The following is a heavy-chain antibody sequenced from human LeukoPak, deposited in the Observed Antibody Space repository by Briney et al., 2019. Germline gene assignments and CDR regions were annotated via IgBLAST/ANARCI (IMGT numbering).Heavy chain of an antibody. CDR2: IINPSGGST. Sequence: ASVKVSCQASGYTFSSYYMHWVRQAPGQGLEWMGIIINPSGGSTSYAQKFQGRVTMTRDMSTSTVYMELSSLRSGDTAVYYCARGRPYTAMDWGQGTLVTVSS. CDR1: GYTFSSYY. J-gene: IGHJ4*02. D-gene: IGHD5-18*01. CDR3: ARGRPYTAMD. V-gene: IGHV1-46*01.